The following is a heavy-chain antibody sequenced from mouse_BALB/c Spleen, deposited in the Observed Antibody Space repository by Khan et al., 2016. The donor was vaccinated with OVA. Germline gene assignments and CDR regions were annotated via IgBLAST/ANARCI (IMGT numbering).Heavy chain of an antibody. CDR2: INTYTGEP. CDR1: GYTFTNFG. CDR3: ARPPYFSVTMAY. V-gene: IGHV9-3-1*01. D-gene: IGHD2-10*01. Sequence: QIQLVQSGPELKKPGETVKISCKASGYTFTNFGMNWVKQAPGKGLEWMGWINTYTGEPTYTDDFKGRFAFSLETSASTAYLQIINLKNEDTATYFWARPPYFSVTMAYWGQGTAVTVSS. J-gene: IGHJ4*01.